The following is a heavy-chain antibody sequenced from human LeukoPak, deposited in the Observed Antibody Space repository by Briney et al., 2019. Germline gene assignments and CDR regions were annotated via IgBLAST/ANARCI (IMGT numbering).Heavy chain of an antibody. CDR1: GFTFSSYG. CDR3: AKDVDSSGYSERVPDY. CDR2: ISYDGSNK. J-gene: IGHJ4*02. V-gene: IGHV3-30*18. D-gene: IGHD3-22*01. Sequence: PGRSLRLSCAASGFTFSSYGMHWVRQAPGKGLERVAVISYDGSNKYYADSVKGRFTISRDNSENTLYLQMNSLRAEDTAVYYCAKDVDSSGYSERVPDYWGQGTLVTVSS.